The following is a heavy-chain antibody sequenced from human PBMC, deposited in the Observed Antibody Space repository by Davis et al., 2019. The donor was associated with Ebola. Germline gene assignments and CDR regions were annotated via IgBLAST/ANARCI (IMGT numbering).Heavy chain of an antibody. CDR3: AIASSMSLGSFQH. V-gene: IGHV3-23*01. CDR2: ISGSGGST. CDR1: GFTFSSYA. D-gene: IGHD2/OR15-2a*01. J-gene: IGHJ1*01. Sequence: GESLKISCAASGFTFSSYAMSWVRQAPGKGLEWVSAISGSGGSTYYADSVKGRFTISRDNSKNTLYLQMNSLRAEDTAVYYCAIASSMSLGSFQHWGQGTLVTVSS.